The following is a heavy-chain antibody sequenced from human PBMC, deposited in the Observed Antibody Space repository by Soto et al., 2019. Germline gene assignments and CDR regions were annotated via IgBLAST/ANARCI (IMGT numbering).Heavy chain of an antibody. CDR1: GFTFSSYA. D-gene: IGHD2-21*02. J-gene: IGHJ4*02. Sequence: GGSLRLSCAASGFTFSSYAMSWVRQAPGKGLEWVSAISGGGGSTNYADSVKGRFTLSRDNSKNTSYLQMNSLRAEDTAVYYCAKEPLAYCGGDCYSDYFDYWGQGTLVTVSS. V-gene: IGHV3-23*01. CDR3: AKEPLAYCGGDCYSDYFDY. CDR2: ISGGGGST.